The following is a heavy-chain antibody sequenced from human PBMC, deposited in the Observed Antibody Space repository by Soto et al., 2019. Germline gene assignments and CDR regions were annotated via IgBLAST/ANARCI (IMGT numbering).Heavy chain of an antibody. J-gene: IGHJ5*02. V-gene: IGHV3-23*01. Sequence: SLRLSCAASGFTFSDYGMSWVRQAPGKGLEWVSAISGSGSAFYADSVKGRFTISRDNSKNTLYLQMNSLRVEDTAVYYCAKDYLRWAQSWGQGTLVTVSS. CDR3: AKDYLRWAQS. CDR2: ISGSGSA. CDR1: GFTFSDYG. D-gene: IGHD1-26*01.